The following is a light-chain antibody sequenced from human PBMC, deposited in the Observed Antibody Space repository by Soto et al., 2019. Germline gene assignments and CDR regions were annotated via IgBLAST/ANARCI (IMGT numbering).Light chain of an antibody. CDR3: QQSSNWPPWT. Sequence: EIVLTQSPATLSLSPGERATFSCKASQSVGTSLAWFQQKPGQAPRLLIYDASVRATGIPAWFSGSGSGTDFTLTISRLQPEDIAMYYCQQSSNWPPWTFGRGTRVEI. J-gene: IGKJ1*01. CDR2: DAS. CDR1: QSVGTS. V-gene: IGKV3-11*01.